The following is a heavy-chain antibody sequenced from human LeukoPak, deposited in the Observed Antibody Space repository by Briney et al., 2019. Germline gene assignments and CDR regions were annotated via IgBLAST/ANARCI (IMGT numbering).Heavy chain of an antibody. CDR1: GFTFSSYG. Sequence: GGSLRLSCAASGFTFSSYGMNWVRQAPGKGLEWVSYISSSSSTIYYADSVKGRFTISRDNAKNSLYLQMNSLRAEDTAVYYCARVGGSGYDQNFDYWGQGTLVTVSS. J-gene: IGHJ4*02. CDR3: ARVGGSGYDQNFDY. V-gene: IGHV3-48*04. D-gene: IGHD5-12*01. CDR2: ISSSSSTI.